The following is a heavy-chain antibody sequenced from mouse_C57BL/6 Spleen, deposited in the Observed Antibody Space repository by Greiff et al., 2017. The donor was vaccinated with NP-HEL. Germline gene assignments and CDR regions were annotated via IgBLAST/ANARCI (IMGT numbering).Heavy chain of an antibody. D-gene: IGHD4-1*01. CDR1: GYAFSSYW. CDR2: IYPGDGDT. CDR3: ARTGTGGYYYAMDY. V-gene: IGHV1-80*01. J-gene: IGHJ4*01. Sequence: QVQLQQSGAELVKPGASVKISCKASGYAFSSYWMNWVKQRPGKGLEWIGQIYPGDGDTNYNGKFKGKATLTADKSSSTAYMQLNSLTSEDSAVYYCARTGTGGYYYAMDYWGQGTSVTVSS.